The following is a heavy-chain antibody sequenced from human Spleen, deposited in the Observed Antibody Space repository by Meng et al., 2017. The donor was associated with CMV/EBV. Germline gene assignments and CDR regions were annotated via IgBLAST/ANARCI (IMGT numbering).Heavy chain of an antibody. CDR3: ARGRIAVAGVFHY. CDR1: GGPISSYY. D-gene: IGHD6-19*01. J-gene: IGHJ4*02. CDR2: IYYSGST. V-gene: IGHV4-59*01. Sequence: SETLSLTCTVSGGPISSYYWSWVRQPPGKGLEWIGYIYYSGSTNYNPALKSRVTISVDTSKNQFSLKLSSVTAADTAVYYCARGRIAVAGVFHYWGQGTLVTVSS.